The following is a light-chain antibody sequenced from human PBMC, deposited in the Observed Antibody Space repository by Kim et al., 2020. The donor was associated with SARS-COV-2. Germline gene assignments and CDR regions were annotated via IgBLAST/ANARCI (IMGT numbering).Light chain of an antibody. CDR3: QQYGTSPRAT. CDR2: AAS. CDR1: QNVNTNY. Sequence: EVVLTQSPGTLSLSLGERATLSCRASQNVNTNYLAWYQHKPGQPPRLLISAASNRATGIPDRFSGSGSGTDFTLTIGRLEPEDIATYYCQQYGTSPRATFGQGTKLEI. V-gene: IGKV3-20*01. J-gene: IGKJ2*01.